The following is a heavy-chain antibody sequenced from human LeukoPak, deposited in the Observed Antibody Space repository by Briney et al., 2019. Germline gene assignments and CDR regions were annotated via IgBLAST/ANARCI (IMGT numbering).Heavy chain of an antibody. CDR1: GGSISSYY. D-gene: IGHD1-1*01. CDR2: VYYSGST. Sequence: SETLSLTCTVSGGSISSYYWSWIRQPPGKGLEWIGYVYYSGSTSYNPSLKSRVTISVDTSKNQFSLKLSSVTATDTAVYYCARADRTTGTTGLTWGQGTLVTVSS. CDR3: ARADRTTGTTGLT. J-gene: IGHJ4*02. V-gene: IGHV4-59*12.